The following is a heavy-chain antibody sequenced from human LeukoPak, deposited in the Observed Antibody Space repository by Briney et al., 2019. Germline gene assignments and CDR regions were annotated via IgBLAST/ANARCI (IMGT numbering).Heavy chain of an antibody. CDR1: GFTFSDYY. CDR3: ARDSSGSYPRSGFFDY. Sequence: GGSLRLSCAASGFTFSDYYMSWIRQAPEKGLEGVSYISSSGSTIYYADSVKGRFTISRDNAKNSLYLQMNSLRAEDTAVYYCARDSSGSYPRSGFFDYWGQGTLVTVSS. CDR2: ISSSGSTI. V-gene: IGHV3-11*04. D-gene: IGHD1-26*01. J-gene: IGHJ4*02.